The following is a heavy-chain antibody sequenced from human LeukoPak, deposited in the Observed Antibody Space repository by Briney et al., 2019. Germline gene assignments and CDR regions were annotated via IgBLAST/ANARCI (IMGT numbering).Heavy chain of an antibody. J-gene: IGHJ4*02. Sequence: PSETLSLTCAVSGDSISSRNWWSWVRQPPGKGLEWIGEIYYSGSTNYNPSLKSRVTISVDKSMNQFSLKLSSVTAADTAVYYCARPRRRGDYELDYWGQGTLVTVSS. V-gene: IGHV4-4*02. CDR1: GDSISSRNW. CDR2: IYYSGST. CDR3: ARPRRRGDYELDY. D-gene: IGHD4-17*01.